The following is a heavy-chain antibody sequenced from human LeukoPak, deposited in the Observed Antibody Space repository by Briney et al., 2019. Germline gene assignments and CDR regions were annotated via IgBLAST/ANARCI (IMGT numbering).Heavy chain of an antibody. J-gene: IGHJ4*02. CDR1: GYTFTSYY. CDR2: INPSGGST. D-gene: IGHD2-2*01. CDR3: ARKLGYCSSSRCRRGFFFDY. Sequence: ASVKVSCKASGYTFTSYYMHWVRQAPGQGLEWMGIINPSGGSTSYAQKFQGRVTMTRDTSTSTVYMELSSLRSEDTAVYCCARKLGYCSSSRCRRGFFFDYWGQGTLVTVSS. V-gene: IGHV1-46*01.